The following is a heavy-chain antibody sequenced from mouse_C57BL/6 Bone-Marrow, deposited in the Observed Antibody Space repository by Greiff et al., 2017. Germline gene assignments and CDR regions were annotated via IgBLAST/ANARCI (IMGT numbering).Heavy chain of an antibody. CDR3: ARDAAYSKWDYAMDY. Sequence: EVKLVESGGGLVQSGRSLRLSCATSGFTFSDFYMEWVRQAPGKGLEWIAASSNKANDYTTKYSASVKGRFIVSRDTSQSILYLQMNDLSAEDTAIYYCARDAAYSKWDYAMDYWGQGTSVTVSS. V-gene: IGHV7-1*01. CDR1: GFTFSDFY. J-gene: IGHJ4*01. CDR2: SSNKANDYTT. D-gene: IGHD2-5*01.